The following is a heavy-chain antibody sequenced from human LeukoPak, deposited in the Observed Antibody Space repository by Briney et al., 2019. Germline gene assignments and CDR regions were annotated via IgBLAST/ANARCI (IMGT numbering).Heavy chain of an antibody. J-gene: IGHJ4*02. D-gene: IGHD1-1*01. Sequence: PSETLSLTCSVSGGSISSCTYSWGWIRQPPGKGLEWIGSFSCSGSTYYNPSRKSRVTISVDTSKSQFSLYMDSVTAADTAVYYCARDWNRYAYWGQGTLVTVSS. CDR2: FSCSGST. V-gene: IGHV4-39*07. CDR1: GGSISSCTYS. CDR3: ARDWNRYAY.